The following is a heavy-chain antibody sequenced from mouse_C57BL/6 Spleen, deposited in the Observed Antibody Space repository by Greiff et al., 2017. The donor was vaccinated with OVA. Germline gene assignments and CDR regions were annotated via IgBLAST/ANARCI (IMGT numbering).Heavy chain of an antibody. J-gene: IGHJ2*01. CDR2: IYPGDGDT. CDR1: GYAFSSSW. CDR3: ARCGTTVVAPYYFDY. Sequence: QVQLKQSGPELVKPGASVKISCKASGYAFSSSWMNWVKQRPGKGLEWIGRIYPGDGDTNYNGKFKGKATLTADKSSSTAYMQLSSLTSEDSAVYFCARCGTTVVAPYYFDYWGQGTTLTVSS. D-gene: IGHD1-1*01. V-gene: IGHV1-82*01.